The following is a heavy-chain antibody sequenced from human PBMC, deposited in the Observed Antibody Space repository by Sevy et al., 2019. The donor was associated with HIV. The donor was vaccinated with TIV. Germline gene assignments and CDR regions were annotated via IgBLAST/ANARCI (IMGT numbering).Heavy chain of an antibody. D-gene: IGHD1-20*01. CDR2: INPNSGGT. V-gene: IGHV1-2*02. J-gene: IGHJ4*02. CDR1: GYIFTDYY. CDR3: ARRGPISGVGGEMF. Sequence: ASVKVSCKASGYIFTDYYMHWVRQAPGQGLEWMGWINPNSGGTNFAQKFQGRVTMTRDTSITTAYMDLSSLTSDDSVIYYCARRGPISGVGGEMFWGQGTLVTVSS.